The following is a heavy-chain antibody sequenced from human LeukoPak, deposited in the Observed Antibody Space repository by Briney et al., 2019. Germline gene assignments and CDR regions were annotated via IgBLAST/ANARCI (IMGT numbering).Heavy chain of an antibody. CDR3: ARDPDYGDPE. J-gene: IGHJ4*02. CDR1: GFTFSDHY. Sequence: GGSLRLFCAASGFTFSDHYMSWFRLSPGKGLEWLSYITSSGTTTDYADSVKGRFTISRDNAKNSMFLQMNSLRPEDTAVYYCARDPDYGDPEWGQGTLVTVSS. CDR2: ITSSGTTT. D-gene: IGHD4-17*01. V-gene: IGHV3-11*01.